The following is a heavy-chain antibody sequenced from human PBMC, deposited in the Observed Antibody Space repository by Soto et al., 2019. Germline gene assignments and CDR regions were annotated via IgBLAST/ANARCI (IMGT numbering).Heavy chain of an antibody. V-gene: IGHV3-23*01. CDR3: ARRMGRGSGVDY. D-gene: IGHD1-26*01. J-gene: IGHJ4*02. Sequence: EVQLLESGGGLVQPGGSLRLSCAASGFTFSSYAMSWVRQAPGKGLEWVSAISGSGGSTYYADSVKGRFTISRDNSKNTLKLQMXXXRXXXXXVYYCARRMGRGSGVDYWGQGTLVTVXS. CDR1: GFTFSSYA. CDR2: ISGSGGST.